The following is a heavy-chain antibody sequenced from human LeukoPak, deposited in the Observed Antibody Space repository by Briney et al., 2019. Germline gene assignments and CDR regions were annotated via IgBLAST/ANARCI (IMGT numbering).Heavy chain of an antibody. D-gene: IGHD4-17*01. Sequence: SGPALVKPTQTLRLTCTVSGFSLSTSGMCVSWIRQPPGKALEWLARIDWDDDKYYITSLKTRLTISKDTSKNQVVLTMTNMDPVDTATYYCARQRMTTVTTLPFDSWGQGILVTVSS. V-gene: IGHV2-70*11. J-gene: IGHJ4*02. CDR1: GFSLSTSGMC. CDR2: IDWDDDK. CDR3: ARQRMTTVTTLPFDS.